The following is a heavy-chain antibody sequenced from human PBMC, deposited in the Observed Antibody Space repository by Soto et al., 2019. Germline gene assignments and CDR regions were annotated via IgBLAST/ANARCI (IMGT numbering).Heavy chain of an antibody. V-gene: IGHV4-39*07. J-gene: IGHJ4*02. Sequence: PSETLSLTCTVSGGSISSSSYYWGWTRQPPGKGLEWIGSIYYSGSTYYNPSLKSRVTISVDRSKNQFSLKLSSVTAADTAVYYCAAHDRIAAAGTQFDYWGQGTLVTAPQ. D-gene: IGHD6-13*01. CDR2: IYYSGST. CDR1: GGSISSSSYY. CDR3: AAHDRIAAAGTQFDY.